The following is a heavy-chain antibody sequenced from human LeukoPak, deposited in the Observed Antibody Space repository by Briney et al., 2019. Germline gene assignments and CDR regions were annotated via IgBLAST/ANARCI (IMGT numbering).Heavy chain of an antibody. CDR3: ARLLGTWNTFDY. J-gene: IGHJ4*02. D-gene: IGHD1-1*01. V-gene: IGHV1-2*02. CDR1: GYTFTGYY. CDR2: IYPNSGGT. Sequence: GASVTVSCKASGYTFTGYYMHWVRQASGQGLEWMGWIYPNSGGTNSAHKFQGRVTLTRDTSISTAYMELSRLRSDDTAVYYCARLLGTWNTFDYWGQGTLVTVSS.